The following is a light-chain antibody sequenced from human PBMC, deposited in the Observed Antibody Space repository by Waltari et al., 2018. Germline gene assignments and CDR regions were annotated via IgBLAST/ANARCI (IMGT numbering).Light chain of an antibody. J-gene: IGKJ2*01. Sequence: DIVMTQSPDSLAVSLGERATINCKSSQSVLYSSNNKNYLAWHQQKPGQPPKLLIYWASTRESVVPDRFSGSGSGTDFTLTISSLQAEDVAVYYCQQYYSTPYTFGQGTKLEIK. V-gene: IGKV4-1*01. CDR1: QSVLYSSNNKNY. CDR2: WAS. CDR3: QQYYSTPYT.